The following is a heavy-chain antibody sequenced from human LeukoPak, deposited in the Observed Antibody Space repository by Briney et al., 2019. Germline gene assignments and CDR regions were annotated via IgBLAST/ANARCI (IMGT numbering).Heavy chain of an antibody. J-gene: IGHJ6*02. V-gene: IGHV3-11*01. D-gene: IGHD3-3*01. Sequence: SGGSLRLSCAASGFTFSDYYMSWIRQAPGKGLEWVSYISSSGSTIYYADSVKGRFTISRDNAKNSLYLQMNSLRAEDTAVYYCARDHYTIFYYYYGMDVWGQGTTVTVSS. CDR3: ARDHYTIFYYYYGMDV. CDR1: GFTFSDYY. CDR2: ISSSGSTI.